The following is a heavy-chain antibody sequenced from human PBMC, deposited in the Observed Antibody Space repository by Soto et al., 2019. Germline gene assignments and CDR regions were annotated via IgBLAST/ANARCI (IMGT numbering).Heavy chain of an antibody. J-gene: IGHJ4*02. Sequence: QVQLVESGGGVVQPGRSLRLSCRGSGFTFGDYGMHWVRQAPGKGLEWLAIIWAAGGNKVYRDSVQGRFTVSRDNFRKTXXXXMXXXXXXXXXXXXXXXXXDLATMGHWGQGTLVIVSS. D-gene: IGHD3-10*01. CDR1: GFTFGDYG. V-gene: IGHV3-33*01. CDR3: XXXXDLATMGH. CDR2: IWAAGGNK.